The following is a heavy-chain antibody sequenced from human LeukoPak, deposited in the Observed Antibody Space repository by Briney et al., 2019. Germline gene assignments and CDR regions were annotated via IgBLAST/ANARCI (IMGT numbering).Heavy chain of an antibody. CDR3: ARVPRGSTVGTLPYFYYYMDV. CDR1: GDSISSYY. J-gene: IGHJ6*03. Sequence: SETLSLTCTVSGDSISSYYWSWIRQPAGKGLEWIGRIYNSWTTNYNPSLKSRVTISVDTSKNQFSLKLSSVTAADTAVYYCARVPRGSTVGTLPYFYYYMDVWGKGTTVIVSS. D-gene: IGHD1-26*01. CDR2: IYNSWTT. V-gene: IGHV4-4*07.